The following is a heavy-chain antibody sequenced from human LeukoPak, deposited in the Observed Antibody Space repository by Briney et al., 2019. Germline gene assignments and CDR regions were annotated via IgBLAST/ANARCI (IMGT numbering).Heavy chain of an antibody. CDR2: INSDGYSI. V-gene: IGHV3-74*03. Sequence: GGSLRLSCAASGFTFSGYWMHWVRQAPGKGLVWVSRINSDGYSITYADSVKGRFTISRDNSKNTLDLEMNSLRAEDAAVYYCVGYCSTASCGASYWGQGTLVTISS. J-gene: IGHJ4*02. CDR1: GFTFSGYW. D-gene: IGHD2-2*01. CDR3: VGYCSTASCGASY.